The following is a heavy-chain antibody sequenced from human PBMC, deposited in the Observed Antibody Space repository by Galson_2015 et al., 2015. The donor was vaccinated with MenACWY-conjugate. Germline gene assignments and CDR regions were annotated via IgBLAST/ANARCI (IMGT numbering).Heavy chain of an antibody. J-gene: IGHJ4*02. D-gene: IGHD1-26*01. CDR3: ARGDSGSYRLGY. Sequence: SLRLSCAASGFTVSRYWMHWVRHAPGKGLVWVSDINSDGTGTNYADSVKGRFTISRDNAKNTVYLQMNSLRAEDTAVYFCARGDSGSYRLGYWGQGTLATVSS. V-gene: IGHV3-74*01. CDR2: INSDGTGT. CDR1: GFTVSRYW.